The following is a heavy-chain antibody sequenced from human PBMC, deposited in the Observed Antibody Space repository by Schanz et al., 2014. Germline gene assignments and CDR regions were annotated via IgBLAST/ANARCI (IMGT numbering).Heavy chain of an antibody. D-gene: IGHD1-26*01. Sequence: EVQLVESGGGLVQPGGSLRLSCAASGFGFSSYSMNWVRQAPGKGLEWVSYISGSSRTIYYADSMKGRFTVSRDNAENALYLQMNSLRAEDTGLYFCARGGSGSHYRLDYWGQGTLGTVSS. V-gene: IGHV3-48*01. CDR1: GFGFSSYS. CDR2: ISGSSRTI. J-gene: IGHJ4*02. CDR3: ARGGSGSHYRLDY.